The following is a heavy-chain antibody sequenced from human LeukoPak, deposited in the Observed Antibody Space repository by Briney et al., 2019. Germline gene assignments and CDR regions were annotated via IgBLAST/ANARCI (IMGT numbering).Heavy chain of an antibody. CDR2: INPSGGST. Sequence: ASVKVSCKASGYTFTSYYMHWVRQAPGQGLEWMGIINPSGGSTSYAQKFQGRVTMTRDTSTSTVYMELSSLRSEDTAVYYCARGGSGWSYYYYYMDVWGKGTTVTISS. CDR3: ARGGSGWSYYYYYMDV. CDR1: GYTFTSYY. J-gene: IGHJ6*03. D-gene: IGHD6-19*01. V-gene: IGHV1-46*01.